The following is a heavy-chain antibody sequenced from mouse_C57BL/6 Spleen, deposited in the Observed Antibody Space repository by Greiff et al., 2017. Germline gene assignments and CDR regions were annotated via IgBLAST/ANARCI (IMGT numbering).Heavy chain of an antibody. CDR2: IDPSDSYT. Sequence: QVQLKQPGAELVKPGASVKLSCKASGYTFTSYWMQWVKQRPGQGLEWIGEIDPSDSYTNYNQKFKGKATLTVDTSSSTAYMQLSSLTSEDSAVYYCARWDYERDYWGQGTTLTVSS. CDR1: GYTFTSYW. J-gene: IGHJ2*01. CDR3: ARWDYERDY. V-gene: IGHV1-50*01. D-gene: IGHD2-4*01.